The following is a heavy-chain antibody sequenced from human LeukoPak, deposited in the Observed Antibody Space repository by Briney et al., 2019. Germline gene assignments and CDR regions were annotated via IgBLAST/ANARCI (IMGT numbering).Heavy chain of an antibody. CDR3: ARVVNYRGDDY. V-gene: IGHV4-34*01. Sequence: PSETLSLTCAVYGGSFSGYYWSWIRQPPGKGLEWIGEINHSGSTNYNPSLKSRVPISVDTSKNQFSLKLSSVTAADTAVYYCARVVNYRGDDYWGQGTLVTVSS. D-gene: IGHD1-7*01. J-gene: IGHJ4*02. CDR2: INHSGST. CDR1: GGSFSGYY.